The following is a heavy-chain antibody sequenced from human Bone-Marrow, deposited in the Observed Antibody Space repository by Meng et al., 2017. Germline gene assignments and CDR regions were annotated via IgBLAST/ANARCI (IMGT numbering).Heavy chain of an antibody. D-gene: IGHD4-17*01. CDR3: ARDRNDYGSHYFDY. V-gene: IGHV4-31*03. CDR2: IYYSGTT. Sequence: QVQLQESGPGLVKPSQTLSRTCTVTGGSISSGGYYWSWIRQHPGKGLEWIGYIYYSGTTYYNPSLKSRVTISVDTSKNQFSLKLSSVTAADTAVYYCARDRNDYGSHYFDYWGQGTLVTVSS. CDR1: GGSISSGGYY. J-gene: IGHJ4*02.